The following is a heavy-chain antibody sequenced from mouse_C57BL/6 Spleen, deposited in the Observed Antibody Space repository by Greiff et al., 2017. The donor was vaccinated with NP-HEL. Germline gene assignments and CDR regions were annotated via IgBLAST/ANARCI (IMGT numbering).Heavy chain of an antibody. J-gene: IGHJ1*03. CDR1: GFSFTSYA. CDR3: ARKGLANWDGGDWYFDV. CDR2: IWTGGGT. D-gene: IGHD4-1*01. V-gene: IGHV2-9-1*01. Sequence: QVQLKESGPGLVAPSQSLSITCTASGFSFTSYAISWVRQPPGKGLEWLGVIWTGGGTNYNSALNSRQSISKDNSKSQVFLKMNSLQTDDTARYYCARKGLANWDGGDWYFDVWGTGTTVTVSS.